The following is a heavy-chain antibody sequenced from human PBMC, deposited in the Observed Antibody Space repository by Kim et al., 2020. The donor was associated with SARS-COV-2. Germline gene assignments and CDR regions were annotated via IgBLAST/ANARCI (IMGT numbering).Heavy chain of an antibody. J-gene: IGHJ4*02. V-gene: IGHV4-61*02. Sequence: SETLSLTCTVSGGSISSGSYYWSWIRQPAGKGLEWIGRIYTSGSTNYNPSLKSRVTISVDTSKNQFSLKLSSVTAADTAVYYCAISSSWPMEFDYWGQGTLVTVSS. CDR2: IYTSGST. D-gene: IGHD6-13*01. CDR1: GGSISSGSYY. CDR3: AISSSWPMEFDY.